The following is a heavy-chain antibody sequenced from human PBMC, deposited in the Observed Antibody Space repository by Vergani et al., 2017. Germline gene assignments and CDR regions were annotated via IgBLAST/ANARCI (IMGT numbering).Heavy chain of an antibody. D-gene: IGHD4/OR15-4a*01. Sequence: QVKLQESGPGLVKPSETLSLTCTVSGASVNSYYWSWIRQPPGKGLEWIGYIYYSGSTNYNPSLKSRVTISVDTSKNQFSLKLSSVTAADTAVYYCARLGAAVDYWGQGTLVTVSS. CDR3: ARLGAAVDY. J-gene: IGHJ4*02. CDR1: GASVNSYY. V-gene: IGHV4-59*02. CDR2: IYYSGST.